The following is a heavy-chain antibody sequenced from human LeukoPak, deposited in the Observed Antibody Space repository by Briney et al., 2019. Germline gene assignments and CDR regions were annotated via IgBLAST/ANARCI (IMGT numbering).Heavy chain of an antibody. Sequence: PGGSLRLSCAASGFTFSSYEMNWVRQAPGKGLEWVSYISSSGSTIYYADSVKGRFTISRDNSKNTLYLQMNSLRAEDTAVYYCAKNSLRYFDPLDYWGQGTLVTVSS. V-gene: IGHV3-48*03. CDR3: AKNSLRYFDPLDY. CDR1: GFTFSSYE. CDR2: ISSSGSTI. J-gene: IGHJ4*02. D-gene: IGHD3-9*01.